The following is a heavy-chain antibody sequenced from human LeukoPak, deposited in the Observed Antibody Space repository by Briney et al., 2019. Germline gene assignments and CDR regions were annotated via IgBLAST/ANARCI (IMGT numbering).Heavy chain of an antibody. CDR2: ISSASTYI. J-gene: IGHJ3*02. CDR3: ARARARQGAFDI. CDR1: GFTFSSYS. V-gene: IGHV3-21*06. Sequence: GGSLRLSCAPSGFTFSSYSMNWVRQAPGKGLEWVSSISSASTYIYYADSVKGRFTISRDYAKNLLYLQMNSLRVEDTAVYYCARARARQGAFDIWGQGTMVTVSS.